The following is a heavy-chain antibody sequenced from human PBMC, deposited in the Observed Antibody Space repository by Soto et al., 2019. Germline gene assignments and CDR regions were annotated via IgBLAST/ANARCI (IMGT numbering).Heavy chain of an antibody. CDR1: GGSFSGYI. D-gene: IGHD1-26*01. CDR3: ARGLISGSHYSGGWYYFDS. J-gene: IGHJ4*02. CDR2: INHSGSA. V-gene: IGHV4-34*01. Sequence: QVQLQQSGAGLLKPSETLSLTCDVYGGSFSGYIWTWIRQTPGKGLQWIGQINHSGSANYNPSLTRRVTLSVRASNSQLSLQLSSVTAAGRAVYYCARGLISGSHYSGGWYYFDSWGQGTQVTVSS.